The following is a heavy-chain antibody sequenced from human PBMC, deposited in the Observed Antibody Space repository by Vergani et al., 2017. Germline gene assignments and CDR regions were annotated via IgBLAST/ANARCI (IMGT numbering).Heavy chain of an antibody. V-gene: IGHV1-69*17. CDR1: GGTFSSYA. D-gene: IGHD6-19*01. CDR2: IIPIFGIA. Sequence: QVQLVQSGAEVKKPGSSVKVSCKASGGTFSSYAISWVRQAHGQGLEWMGGIIPIFGIANYAQKFQGRVTITADKSTSTAYMELSSLRSEDTAVYYCARGTFYSSGWLAPDYWGQGTLVTVSS. CDR3: ARGTFYSSGWLAPDY. J-gene: IGHJ4*02.